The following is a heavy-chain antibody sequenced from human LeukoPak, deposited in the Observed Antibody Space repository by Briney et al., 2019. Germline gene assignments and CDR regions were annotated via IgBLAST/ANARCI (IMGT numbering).Heavy chain of an antibody. J-gene: IGHJ3*02. D-gene: IGHD3-16*01. Sequence: GGSLRLSCAVSGFTSSGDWMHWVRQAPGKGLVWVSRSKNDGSSTSYAGSVKGRFTISRDNAKNPLYLQMNSLRAEDTAVYYCARELPRIGGQTDASDIWGQGTMVTVS. CDR3: ARELPRIGGQTDASDI. CDR2: SKNDGSST. V-gene: IGHV3-74*01. CDR1: GFTSSGDW.